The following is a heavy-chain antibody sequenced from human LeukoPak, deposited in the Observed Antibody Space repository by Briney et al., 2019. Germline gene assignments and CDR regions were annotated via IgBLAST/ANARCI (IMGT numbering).Heavy chain of an antibody. V-gene: IGHV4-61*02. Sequence: PSETLSLTCTVSGGSISSGSYYWSWIRQPAGKGLEWIGRIYTSGSTNYNPSLKSRVTISVDTSKNQFSLKLSSVTAADTAVYYCARDLQQRHNWFDPWGQGTLVTVSS. CDR2: IYTSGST. CDR3: ARDLQQRHNWFDP. J-gene: IGHJ5*02. CDR1: GGSISSGSYY. D-gene: IGHD6-25*01.